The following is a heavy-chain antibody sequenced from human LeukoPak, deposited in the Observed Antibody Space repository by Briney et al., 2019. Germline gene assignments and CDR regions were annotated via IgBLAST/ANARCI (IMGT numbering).Heavy chain of an antibody. J-gene: IGHJ4*02. D-gene: IGHD2-15*01. CDR1: GGSISSSSYY. CDR2: IYYSGST. V-gene: IGHV4-39*07. Sequence: SETLSLTCTVSGGSISSSSYYWGWIRQPPGKGLEWIGSIYYSGSTYYNPSLKSRVTISVDTSKNQFSLKLSSVTAADTAVYYCARAGPRYCSGGSCYSSFDYWGQGTLVTVSS. CDR3: ARAGPRYCSGGSCYSSFDY.